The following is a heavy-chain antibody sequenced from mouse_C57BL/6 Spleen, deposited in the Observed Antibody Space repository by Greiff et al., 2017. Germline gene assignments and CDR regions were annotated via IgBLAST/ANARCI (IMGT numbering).Heavy chain of an antibody. Sequence: QVQLQQPGTELVKPGASVKLSCKASGYTFTSYWMHWVKQRPGQGLEWIGNINPSNGGNNYNEKFKSKATLTVDKASSTAYMQLSSLTSKDSAVSYCGLITTVPYAMDYWGQGTSVTVSS. CDR3: GLITTVPYAMDY. CDR2: INPSNGGN. D-gene: IGHD1-1*01. J-gene: IGHJ4*01. CDR1: GYTFTSYW. V-gene: IGHV1-53*01.